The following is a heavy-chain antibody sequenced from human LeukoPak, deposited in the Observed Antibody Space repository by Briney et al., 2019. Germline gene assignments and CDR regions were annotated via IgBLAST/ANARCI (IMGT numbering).Heavy chain of an antibody. CDR3: ASVSPFGELNQP. D-gene: IGHD3-10*01. CDR2: ISGSSSYI. J-gene: IGHJ5*02. CDR1: GFTFSSYS. V-gene: IGHV3-21*01. Sequence: PGGSLRLSCAASGFTFSSYSMNWVRQAPGKGLEWVSSISGSSSYIYYADSVKGRFTISRDNAKNSLYLQMNSLRAEDTAVYYCASVSPFGELNQPWGQGTLVTVSS.